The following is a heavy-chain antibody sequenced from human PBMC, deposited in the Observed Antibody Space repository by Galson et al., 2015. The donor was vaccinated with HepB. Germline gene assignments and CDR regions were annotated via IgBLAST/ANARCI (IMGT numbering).Heavy chain of an antibody. CDR3: ARGGPGGYDFWSGYQNYMDV. CDR1: GGTFSSYA. CDR2: IIPIFGTA. V-gene: IGHV1-69*13. J-gene: IGHJ6*03. Sequence: SVKVSCKASGGTFSSYAISWVRQAPGQGLEWMGGIIPIFGTANYAQKFQGRVTITADESTSTAYMELSSLRSEDTAVYYCARGGPGGYDFWSGYQNYMDVWGKGTTVTVSS. D-gene: IGHD3-3*01.